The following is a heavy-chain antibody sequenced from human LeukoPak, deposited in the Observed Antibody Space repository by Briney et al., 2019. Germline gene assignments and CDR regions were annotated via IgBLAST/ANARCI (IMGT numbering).Heavy chain of an antibody. Sequence: SETLSLTCTVSGGSISSYYWSWIRQPPGKGLEWIGYVHYTGSTNYNPSLKSRVTMSVDTSKNQFSLKLSSVTAADTAVYYCARGRAPYYYDSSVGYWGQGTLVTVSS. CDR2: VHYTGST. CDR1: GGSISSYY. V-gene: IGHV4-59*12. D-gene: IGHD3-22*01. CDR3: ARGRAPYYYDSSVGY. J-gene: IGHJ4*02.